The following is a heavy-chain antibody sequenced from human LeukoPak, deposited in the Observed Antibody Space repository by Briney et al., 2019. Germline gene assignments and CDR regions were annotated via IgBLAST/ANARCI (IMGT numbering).Heavy chain of an antibody. V-gene: IGHV3-7*04. D-gene: IGHD5-24*01. J-gene: IGHJ4*02. CDR2: IKQDGSKK. CDR1: GFPFSSYW. Sequence: GGSLRLSCVASGFPFSSYWMTWVRQAPGKGLEWVADIKQDGSKKSYVDSVKGRFTISRDNAKNSLYLQMNSLRAEDTAIYYCTRVGYIDEGIDYWGQGTLVTVSS. CDR3: TRVGYIDEGIDY.